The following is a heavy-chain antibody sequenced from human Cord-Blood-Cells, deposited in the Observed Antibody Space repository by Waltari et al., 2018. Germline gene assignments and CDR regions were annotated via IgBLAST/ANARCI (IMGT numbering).Heavy chain of an antibody. Sequence: EVQLVESGGGLVQPGGSMRLSCAASGFTFSSSALSRVRQAPGKGLEWVSAISGSGGSTYYADSVKGRFTISRDNSKNTLYLQMNSLRAEDTAVYYCAKDRFSWKGDFQDYWGQGTLVTVSS. CDR3: AKDRFSWKGDFQDY. V-gene: IGHV3-23*04. D-gene: IGHD2-21*01. CDR2: ISGSGGST. CDR1: GFTFSSSA. J-gene: IGHJ4*02.